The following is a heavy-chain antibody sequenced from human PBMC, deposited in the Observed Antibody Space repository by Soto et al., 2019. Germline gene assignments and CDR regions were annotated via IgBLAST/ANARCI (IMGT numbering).Heavy chain of an antibody. CDR3: ARGGHDCGSTSCYWEY. CDR2: IIPILGIA. J-gene: IGHJ4*02. Sequence: ASVKVSCKASGGTFSSYTISWVRQAPGQGLEWMGRIIPILGIANYAQKFQGRVTITADKSTSTAYMELSSLRSEDTAVYYCARGGHDCGSTSCYWEYWGQGTLVTVSS. D-gene: IGHD2-2*01. CDR1: GGTFSSYT. V-gene: IGHV1-69*02.